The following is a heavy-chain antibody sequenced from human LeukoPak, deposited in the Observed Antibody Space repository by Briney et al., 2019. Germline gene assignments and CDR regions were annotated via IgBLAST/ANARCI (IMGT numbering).Heavy chain of an antibody. D-gene: IGHD5-18*01. CDR3: ARRDTATTPYYMDV. CDR1: GFTFSSYS. CDR2: ISSSSSYI. V-gene: IGHV3-21*01. Sequence: GGSLRLSCAASGFTFSSYSMNWVRQAPGKGLEWVSSISSSSSYIYYADSVKGRFTISRNNAKNSLYLQMNSLRAEDTAVYYCARRDTATTPYYMDVWGKGTTVTVSS. J-gene: IGHJ6*03.